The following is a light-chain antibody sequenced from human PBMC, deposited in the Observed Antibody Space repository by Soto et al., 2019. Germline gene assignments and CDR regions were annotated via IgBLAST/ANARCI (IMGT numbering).Light chain of an antibody. CDR3: QQYGSSSRT. CDR2: GAS. CDR1: QSFRGL. V-gene: IGKV3-20*01. J-gene: IGKJ1*01. Sequence: EVVLTQSPVTLSLSPGERATLSCRASQSFRGLLAWYQQKPGQAPRLLIYGASSRATGIPDRFSGSGSGTDFTLTISRLEPEDFAVYYCQQYGSSSRTFGQGTKVDI.